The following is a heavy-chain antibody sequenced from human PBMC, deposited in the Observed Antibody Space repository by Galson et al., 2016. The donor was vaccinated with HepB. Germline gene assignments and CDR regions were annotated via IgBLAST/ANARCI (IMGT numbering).Heavy chain of an antibody. V-gene: IGHV3-23*01. J-gene: IGHJ5*02. CDR3: AKEPYGSGGFGQFDP. CDR1: GFTFIDYA. Sequence: SLRLSCAVSGFTFIDYAMSWVRQAPGKGLEWVSGISGSGGHTYYADSVKGRFTISRDNSKNTLYLQMSGLRVEDTAVFYCAKEPYGSGGFGQFDPWGQGTLVSASS. CDR2: ISGSGGHT. D-gene: IGHD6-19*01.